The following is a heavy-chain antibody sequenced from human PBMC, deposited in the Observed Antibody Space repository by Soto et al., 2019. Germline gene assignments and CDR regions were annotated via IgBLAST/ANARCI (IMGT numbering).Heavy chain of an antibody. CDR3: ASQIAAAAYWAGDYYGMYG. J-gene: IGHJ6*02. CDR1: GYTFTSYA. V-gene: IGHV1-3*01. Sequence: ASVKVSCKASGYTFTSYAMHWVRQAPGQRLEWMGWINAGNGNTKYSQKFQGRVTITRDTSASTAYMELSSLRSEDTAVYYCASQIAAAAYWAGDYYGMYGWGQGTTVTVSS. D-gene: IGHD6-13*01. CDR2: INAGNGNT.